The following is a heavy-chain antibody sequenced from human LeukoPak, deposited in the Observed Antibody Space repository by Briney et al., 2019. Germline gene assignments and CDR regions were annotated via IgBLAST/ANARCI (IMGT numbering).Heavy chain of an antibody. Sequence: PSETLSLTCTVSGGSISSGSYYWSWIRPPAGQGLEWIGRIYTSGSTNYNPSLKSRVTISVHTSKSQFSLKLSSVTAADTAVYYCARTMVRGVQWFDPWGQGTLVTVSS. D-gene: IGHD3-10*01. V-gene: IGHV4-61*02. CDR1: GGSISSGSYY. CDR3: ARTMVRGVQWFDP. J-gene: IGHJ5*02. CDR2: IYTSGST.